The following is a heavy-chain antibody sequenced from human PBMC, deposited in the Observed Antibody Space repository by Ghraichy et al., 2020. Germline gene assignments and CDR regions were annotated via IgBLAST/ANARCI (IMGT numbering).Heavy chain of an antibody. V-gene: IGHV4-59*01. D-gene: IGHD4-11*01. Sequence: SETLSLTCTVSGGSISSYYWSWIRQPPGKGLEWIGHIYYSGSTNYNPSLKSRVTISVDTSKKQFSLKLSSVTAADTAMYYCARDREDSNYYYGMDVWGQGTTVTVSS. CDR3: ARDREDSNYYYGMDV. CDR2: IYYSGST. CDR1: GGSISSYY. J-gene: IGHJ6*02.